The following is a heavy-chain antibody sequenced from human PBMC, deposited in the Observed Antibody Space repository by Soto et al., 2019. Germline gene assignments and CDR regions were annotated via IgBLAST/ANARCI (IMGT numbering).Heavy chain of an antibody. CDR3: ARQSGYSSGWYPD. CDR2: IYYSGST. D-gene: IGHD6-19*01. CDR1: GGSISSYY. V-gene: IGHV4-59*08. J-gene: IGHJ4*02. Sequence: QVQLQESGPGLVKPSATLSLTCTVSGGSISSYYWSWIRQPPGKGLEWIGYIYYSGSTNYNPSLKSRVAISVDTSKNQFSLKLSSVTAADTAVYYWARQSGYSSGWYPDCGQGTLVTVSS.